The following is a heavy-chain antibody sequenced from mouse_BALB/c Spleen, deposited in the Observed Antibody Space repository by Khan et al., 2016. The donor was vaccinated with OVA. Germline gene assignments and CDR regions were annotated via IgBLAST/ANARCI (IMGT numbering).Heavy chain of an antibody. CDR3: PRSIRLSFDC. CDR1: GFNIKDYY. J-gene: IGHJ2*01. D-gene: IGHD6-2*01. V-gene: IGHV14-1*02. CDR2: IDPENGNT. Sequence: VQLQQSGAELVRPGALVKLSCKASGFNIKDYYIHWVKQRHEQGLEWIGWIDPENGNTVYDPRFQGKASITADTSSNTAYLQLSSLTSEDTAVYYGPRSIRLSFDCWGQGTTLTVSS.